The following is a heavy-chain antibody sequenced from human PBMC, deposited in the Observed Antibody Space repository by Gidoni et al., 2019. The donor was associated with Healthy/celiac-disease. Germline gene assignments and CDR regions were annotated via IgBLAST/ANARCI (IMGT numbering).Heavy chain of an antibody. J-gene: IGHJ6*02. CDR3: ARADSSSWTTYYYYGMDV. CDR1: GGSVSSGSYY. V-gene: IGHV4-61*01. D-gene: IGHD6-13*01. CDR2: IYYSGST. Sequence: QVQLQESGPGLVKPSETLSLTCTVSGGSVSSGSYYWSWIRQPPGKGLEWIGYIYYSGSTNYNPSLKSRVTISVDTSKNQFSLKLSSVTAADTAVYYCARADSSSWTTYYYYGMDVWGQGTTVTVSS.